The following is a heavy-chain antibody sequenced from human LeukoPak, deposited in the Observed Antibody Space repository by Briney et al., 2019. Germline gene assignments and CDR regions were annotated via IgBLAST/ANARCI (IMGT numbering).Heavy chain of an antibody. J-gene: IGHJ4*02. CDR1: GFTFSSYS. CDR3: ASSEVDYYDSSGYYLLDY. CDR2: ISSSSSYI. V-gene: IGHV3-21*01. Sequence: GGSLTLSCAASGFTFSSYSMNWVRQAPGKGLEWGSSISSSSSYIYYADPVKGRFTISRDNAKNSLYLQMNSLRAEDTAVYYCASSEVDYYDSSGYYLLDYWGQGTLVTVSS. D-gene: IGHD3-22*01.